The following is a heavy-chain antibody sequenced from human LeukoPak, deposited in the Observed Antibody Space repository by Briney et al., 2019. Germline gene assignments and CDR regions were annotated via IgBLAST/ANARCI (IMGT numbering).Heavy chain of an antibody. Sequence: GGSLRLSCVGSGFTFGDFAMSWVRQAPGKGLEWVSTIGGSGDKTFYADSVKGRFTISRDNSKNMVHLQMNSLTGEDTALYYCVRRGDASSGWGDHDFWGQGALVTVSS. J-gene: IGHJ4*02. CDR1: GFTFGDFA. V-gene: IGHV3-23*01. CDR2: IGGSGDKT. D-gene: IGHD6-19*01. CDR3: VRRGDASSGWGDHDF.